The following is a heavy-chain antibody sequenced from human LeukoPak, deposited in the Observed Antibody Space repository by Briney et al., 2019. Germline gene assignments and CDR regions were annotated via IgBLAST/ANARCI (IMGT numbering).Heavy chain of an antibody. D-gene: IGHD3-9*01. V-gene: IGHV4-59*01. J-gene: IGHJ4*02. CDR3: ARTELYYDILTGYLFDY. CDR1: GGSTSSYY. Sequence: SETLSLTCTVSGGSTSSYYWSWIRQPPGKGLEWIGYIYYSGSTNYNPSLKSRVTISVDTSKNQFSLKLSSVTAADTAVYYCARTELYYDILTGYLFDYWGQGTLVTVSS. CDR2: IYYSGST.